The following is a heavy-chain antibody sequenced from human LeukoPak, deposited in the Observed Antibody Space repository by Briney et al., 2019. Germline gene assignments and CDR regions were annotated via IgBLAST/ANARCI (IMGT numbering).Heavy chain of an antibody. Sequence: PSETLSLTCTVSGGSISTSNYYWGWIRQPPGKGLEWIGSIYYSGSTYYNPSLKSRVTISVDTSKNQFSLKLSSVTAADTAVYYCARGVDTAMPEVWGQGTLVTVSS. J-gene: IGHJ4*02. V-gene: IGHV4-39*07. D-gene: IGHD5-18*01. CDR2: IYYSGST. CDR1: GGSISTSNYY. CDR3: ARGVDTAMPEV.